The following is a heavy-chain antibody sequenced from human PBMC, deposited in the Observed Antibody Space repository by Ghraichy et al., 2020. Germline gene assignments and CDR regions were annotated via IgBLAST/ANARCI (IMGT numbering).Heavy chain of an antibody. CDR3: ARGGVPAAINYYYYYYMDV. CDR2: IKQDGSEK. J-gene: IGHJ6*03. Sequence: LSLTCAASGFTFSSYWMSWVRQAPGKGLEWVANIKQDGSEKYYVDSVKGRFTISRDNAKNSLYLQMNSLRAEDTAVYYCARGGVPAAINYYYYYYMDVWGKGTTVTVSS. D-gene: IGHD2-2*01. V-gene: IGHV3-7*03. CDR1: GFTFSSYW.